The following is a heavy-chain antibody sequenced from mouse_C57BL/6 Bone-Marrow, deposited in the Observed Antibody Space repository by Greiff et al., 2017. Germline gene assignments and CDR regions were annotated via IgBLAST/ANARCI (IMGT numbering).Heavy chain of an antibody. Sequence: QVTLKVSGPELVKPGASVKLSCKASGYTFTSYDINWVKQRPGQGLEWIGWIYPRDGSTKSNEKFKGKATLTVDTSSSTAYMELHSLTSEDSAVYFCARDYGSSYWYFDVWGTGTTVTVSS. D-gene: IGHD1-1*01. CDR2: IYPRDGST. V-gene: IGHV1-85*01. CDR3: ARDYGSSYWYFDV. J-gene: IGHJ1*03. CDR1: GYTFTSYD.